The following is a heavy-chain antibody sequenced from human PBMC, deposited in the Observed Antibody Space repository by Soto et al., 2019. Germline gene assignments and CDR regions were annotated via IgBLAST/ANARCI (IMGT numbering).Heavy chain of an antibody. CDR3: ARVCGGDCGNAFDV. J-gene: IGHJ3*01. Sequence: QVQLVESGGGVVQPGRSLRLSCAASGFTFSAYGIHWVRQAPGKGLEWVATISFDSRDKLFVDSMNGRLSISRENSRNTVYLQMDSLRAEDTAVYHCARVCGGDCGNAFDVWGQGKVVAVSS. D-gene: IGHD2-21*02. V-gene: IGHV3-33*05. CDR2: ISFDSRDK. CDR1: GFTFSAYG.